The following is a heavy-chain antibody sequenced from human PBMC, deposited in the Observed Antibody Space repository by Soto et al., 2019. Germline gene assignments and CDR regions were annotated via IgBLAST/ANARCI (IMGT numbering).Heavy chain of an antibody. V-gene: IGHV4-59*01. J-gene: IGHJ3*02. CDR2: IYYSGST. D-gene: IGHD6-13*01. CDR1: GGSISSYY. CDR3: ARKGYGRAFDI. Sequence: QVQLQESGPGLVKPSETLSLTCTVSGGSISSYYWSWIRQPPGKGLEWIGYIYYSGSTNYNPSLKSRVTISVDTSKNQFSLKLSSVTAADTAVYYCARKGYGRAFDIWGQGTMVTVSS.